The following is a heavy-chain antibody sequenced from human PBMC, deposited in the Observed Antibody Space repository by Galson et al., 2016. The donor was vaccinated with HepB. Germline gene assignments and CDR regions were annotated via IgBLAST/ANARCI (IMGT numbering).Heavy chain of an antibody. CDR3: ARAPYSSSSLYPTPGGLDV. V-gene: IGHV4-59*01. CDR2: IYFTKGT. CDR1: GGSISSYF. D-gene: IGHD6-6*01. J-gene: IGHJ6*02. Sequence: SETLSLTCTVSGGSISSYFWSWVRQPPGKGLEWIGHIYFTKGTKYSPSLRSRATISVDTFRNYFSLKLTSATAADTAVYYCARAPYSSSSLYPTPGGLDVWGQGTTVTVSS.